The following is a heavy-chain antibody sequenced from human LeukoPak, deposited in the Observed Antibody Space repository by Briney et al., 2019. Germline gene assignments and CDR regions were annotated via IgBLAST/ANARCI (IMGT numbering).Heavy chain of an antibody. V-gene: IGHV3-7*01. D-gene: IGHD2-15*01. CDR1: GFTFSSYW. Sequence: GGSLRLSCAASGFTFSSYWMSWVRQAPGKGLEWVANIKQDGSEKYYVDSVKGRFTISRDNAKNSLYLQMNSLRAEDTAVYYCARDQACSGSSCYLHYYYYNGMDVWGQGTTVTVSS. CDR2: IKQDGSEK. CDR3: ARDQACSGSSCYLHYYYYNGMDV. J-gene: IGHJ6*02.